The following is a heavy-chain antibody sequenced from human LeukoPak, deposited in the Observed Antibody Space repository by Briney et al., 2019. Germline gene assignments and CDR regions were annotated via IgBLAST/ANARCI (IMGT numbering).Heavy chain of an antibody. Sequence: QPGGSLRLSCAASGFTFSSYAMSWVRQAPGKGLEWVANIKQDGSEKYYVDSVKGRFTISRDNAKPSLYLQMNSLRAEDTAVYYCARGEGSSWYLPQYNWFDPWGQGTLVTVSS. CDR2: IKQDGSEK. J-gene: IGHJ5*02. V-gene: IGHV3-7*01. CDR1: GFTFSSYA. CDR3: ARGEGSSWYLPQYNWFDP. D-gene: IGHD6-13*01.